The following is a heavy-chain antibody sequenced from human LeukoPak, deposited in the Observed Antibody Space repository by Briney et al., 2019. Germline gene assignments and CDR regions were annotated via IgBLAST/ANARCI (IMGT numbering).Heavy chain of an antibody. V-gene: IGHV4-61*01. CDR2: IYSSGST. CDR3: ARAPYYYDNSGYFRFDY. D-gene: IGHD3-22*01. Sequence: SETLSLTCTVSGGSVSSRTYYWSWIRQPPGKGLEWIGYIYSSGSTNYNPSLKSRVTISVDSSKNQFSLKLTSVTAADTAVYYCARAPYYYDNSGYFRFDYWGQGTLVTVSS. CDR1: GGSVSSRTYY. J-gene: IGHJ4*02.